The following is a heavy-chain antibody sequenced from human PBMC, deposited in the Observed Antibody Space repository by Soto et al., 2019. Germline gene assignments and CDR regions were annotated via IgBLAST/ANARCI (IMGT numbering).Heavy chain of an antibody. CDR2: IKQDGSEK. CDR1: GFTFSNYW. CDR3: ARGYDYTFFDY. V-gene: IGHV3-7*03. Sequence: EVQLVESGGGLVQPGGSLRLSCADSGFTFSNYWMNWVRQAPGKGLELVANIKQDGSEKYYVDSVKGRFTISRDNTKNSLYLQMSSLRAEDTAVYYCARGYDYTFFDYWGQGTLVTVSS. D-gene: IGHD4-4*01. J-gene: IGHJ4*02.